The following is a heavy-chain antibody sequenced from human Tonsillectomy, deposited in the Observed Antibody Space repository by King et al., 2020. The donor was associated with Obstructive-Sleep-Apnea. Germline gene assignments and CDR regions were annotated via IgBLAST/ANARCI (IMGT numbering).Heavy chain of an antibody. CDR1: GFTFSTYG. CDR2: LSYHGGNK. J-gene: IGHJ4*02. CDR3: AKDQSEVVHPRAMDY. D-gene: IGHD2-2*01. V-gene: IGHV3-30*18. Sequence: VQLVESGGGVVQPGRSLRLSCAASGFTFSTYGMHWVRQAPGKGLEWGAVLSYHGGNKYYADPVKGRFTLSRDNSKNTLYLQMNSLRADETAVYYCAKDQSEVVHPRAMDYWGQGTLVTVSS.